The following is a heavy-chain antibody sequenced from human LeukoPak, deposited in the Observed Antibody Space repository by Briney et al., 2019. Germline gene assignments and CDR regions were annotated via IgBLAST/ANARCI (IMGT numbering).Heavy chain of an antibody. V-gene: IGHV3-43D*03. CDR2: ISWDGGST. J-gene: IGHJ4*02. CDR1: GFPFDDYA. Sequence: GSLRLSCAASGFPFDDYAMHWVRPAPGKGLGWVSLISWDGGSTYYADSVKGRFTISRDNSKNSLYLQMNSLRAEDTAVYYCARDYGGSSPFDYWGQGTLVTVSS. D-gene: IGHD4-23*01. CDR3: ARDYGGSSPFDY.